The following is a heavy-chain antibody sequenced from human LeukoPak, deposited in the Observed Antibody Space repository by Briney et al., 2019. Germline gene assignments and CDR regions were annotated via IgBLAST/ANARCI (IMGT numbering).Heavy chain of an antibody. Sequence: SVKVSCKASGGTFSSYAISWVRQAPGQGLEWMGGIIPIFGTANYAQKFQGRVTITADESTSTAYMELSSLRSGDTAVYYCARDSHSYGSGSYAFDYWGQGTLVTVSS. J-gene: IGHJ4*02. CDR2: IIPIFGTA. CDR3: ARDSHSYGSGSYAFDY. V-gene: IGHV1-69*13. D-gene: IGHD3-10*01. CDR1: GGTFSSYA.